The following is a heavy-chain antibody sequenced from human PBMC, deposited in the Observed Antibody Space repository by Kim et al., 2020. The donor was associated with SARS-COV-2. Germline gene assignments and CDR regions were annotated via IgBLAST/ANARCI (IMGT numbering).Heavy chain of an antibody. D-gene: IGHD2-15*01. CDR3: ARDPPLGYCSGGSLDCGVLDY. CDR2: IWFDGSNK. CDR1: GFTFSGYG. V-gene: IGHV3-33*01. J-gene: IGHJ4*02. Sequence: GGSLRLSCAASGFTFSGYGMHWVRQAPGKGLDWVAVIWFDGSNKYYADSVKGRFTISRDNSKNTLYLQMNSLRAEDTAVYYCARDPPLGYCSGGSLDCGVLDYWGQGTLVTVSS.